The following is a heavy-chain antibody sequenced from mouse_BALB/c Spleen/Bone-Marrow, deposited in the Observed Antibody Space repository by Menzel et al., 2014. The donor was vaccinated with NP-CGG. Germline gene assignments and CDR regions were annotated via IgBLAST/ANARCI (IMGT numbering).Heavy chain of an antibody. D-gene: IGHD3-2*01. Sequence: HVQLKQSGAELVRPGASVTLSCKASGYTFTDYEMHWLKQTPVHGLERIGAIDPETGGTAYNQKFKGRATLTTDKSSSTAYMELRSLTSEDSAVYYCTRLDGSGYGAYWGQGTLVTVSA. V-gene: IGHV1-15*01. CDR1: GYTFTDYE. J-gene: IGHJ3*01. CDR2: IDPETGGT. CDR3: TRLDGSGYGAY.